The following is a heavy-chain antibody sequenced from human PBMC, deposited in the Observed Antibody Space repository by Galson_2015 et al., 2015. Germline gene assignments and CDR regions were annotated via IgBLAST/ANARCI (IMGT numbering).Heavy chain of an antibody. Sequence: SLRLSCAASGFTFGDYAMTWVRQAPGKGLEWVGFIRSRAYGGTIEYAASVKGRFTISRDDSKSIAYLQMNSLKTDDTAVYYCTRGYSLHCYLGQGTLLTVSS. V-gene: IGHV3-49*04. CDR2: IRSRAYGGTI. J-gene: IGHJ4*02. D-gene: IGHD2-15*01. CDR1: GFTFGDYA. CDR3: TRGYSLHCY.